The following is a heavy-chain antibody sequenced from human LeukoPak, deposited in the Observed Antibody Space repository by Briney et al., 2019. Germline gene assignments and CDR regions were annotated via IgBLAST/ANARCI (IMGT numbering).Heavy chain of an antibody. CDR3: ARSSYYDRSGYQFDS. D-gene: IGHD3-22*01. CDR1: GDSISSYY. J-gene: IGHJ4*02. Sequence: SETLSLTCTVSGDSISSYYWSWIRQPPGKGLEGIGYISYTGSTNYNPSLKSRVTISLDTSKNQFSLKLNSVTAADTAVYYCARSSYYDRSGYQFDSWGQGTLVSVSS. CDR2: ISYTGST. V-gene: IGHV4-59*08.